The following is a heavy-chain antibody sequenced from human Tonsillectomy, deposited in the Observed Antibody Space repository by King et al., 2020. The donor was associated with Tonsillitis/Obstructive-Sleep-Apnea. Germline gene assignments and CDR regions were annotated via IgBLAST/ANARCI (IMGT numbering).Heavy chain of an antibody. CDR1: GFTFSSYA. CDR2: ISLDGSNK. CDR3: ARDGDNSRYMDV. Sequence: VQLVESGGGVVQPERSLRLSCAASGFTFSSYAVHWVRQAPGKGREWVAVISLDGSNKYYTGSVRGRFTISRDNSKNTLYLQLNSLRVEDTAVYYCARDGDNSRYMDVWGKGTTVTVSS. J-gene: IGHJ6*03. D-gene: IGHD2-21*01. V-gene: IGHV3-30*04.